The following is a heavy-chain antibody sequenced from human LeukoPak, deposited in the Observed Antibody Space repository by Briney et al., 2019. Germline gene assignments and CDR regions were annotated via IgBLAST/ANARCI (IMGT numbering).Heavy chain of an antibody. CDR3: AGGSTCIRGAADY. D-gene: IGHD3-10*01. J-gene: IGHJ4*02. CDR1: GGSISSYY. V-gene: IGHV4-4*07. Sequence: SETLSLTCTVSGGSISSYYWSWIRQPAGKGLEWIGRIYTSGSTYYNPSLKSRVTISVDTSKNQFSLILTSVTAADTAVYFCAGGSTCIRGAADYWGQGTLVTVSS. CDR2: IYTSGST.